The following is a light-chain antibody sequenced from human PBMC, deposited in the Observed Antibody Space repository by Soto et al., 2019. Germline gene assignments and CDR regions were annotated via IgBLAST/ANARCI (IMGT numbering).Light chain of an antibody. CDR1: QSVSSSY. J-gene: IGKJ5*01. CDR2: GAS. Sequence: EIVLTKSPGTLSLSPGERATLSCRASQSVSSSYLAWYQQKPGQAPRLLIYGASSRATGTPDRFSGSGSGTHFTLTISRLEPEDFAVYYCQQYGSSPPITFGQGTRLEIK. CDR3: QQYGSSPPIT. V-gene: IGKV3-20*01.